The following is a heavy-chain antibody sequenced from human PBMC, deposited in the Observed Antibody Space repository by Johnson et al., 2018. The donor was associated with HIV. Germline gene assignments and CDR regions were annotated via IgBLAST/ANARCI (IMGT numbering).Heavy chain of an antibody. J-gene: IGHJ3*02. Sequence: EVHLVESGGSVVRPGGSLRLSCAASGFAVSSNYMSWVRQAPGKGLEWVSVIYSGSNTYYADSVKGRFTISRDNSKNTLYLQMNSLRAEDTAVYYCARGMYGDAFDIWGQGTMVTVSS. D-gene: IGHD2-8*01. CDR2: IYSGSNT. CDR1: GFAVSSNY. CDR3: ARGMYGDAFDI. V-gene: IGHV3-53*01.